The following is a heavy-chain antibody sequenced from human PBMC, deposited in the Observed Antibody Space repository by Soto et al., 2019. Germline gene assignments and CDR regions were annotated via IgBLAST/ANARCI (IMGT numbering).Heavy chain of an antibody. CDR2: ISSNGGST. CDR1: GFTFSSYA. CDR3: ARDQTTDFWSGYSPETRFDY. D-gene: IGHD3-3*01. J-gene: IGHJ4*02. Sequence: PGGSLRLSCAASGFTFSSYAMHWVRQAPGKGLEYVSAISSNGGSTYYANSVKGRFTISRDNSKNTLYLQMGSLRAEDMAVYYCARDQTTDFWSGYSPETRFDYWGQGTLVTVSS. V-gene: IGHV3-64*01.